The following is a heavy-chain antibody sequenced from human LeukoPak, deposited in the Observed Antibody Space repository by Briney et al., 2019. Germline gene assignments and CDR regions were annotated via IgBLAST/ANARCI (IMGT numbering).Heavy chain of an antibody. J-gene: IGHJ4*02. Sequence: SDTLSLTCTVSGGSISGYYWSWIRQPAGKRLEWIGRIYASGSTSYNPSLKSRVTISVYKSKNQFSLTLSSVTAADTALYYCARVSDYYDTSGYYYAFDYWGQGTLVTVSS. CDR3: ARVSDYYDTSGYYYAFDY. CDR2: IYASGST. CDR1: GGSISGYY. V-gene: IGHV4-4*07. D-gene: IGHD3-22*01.